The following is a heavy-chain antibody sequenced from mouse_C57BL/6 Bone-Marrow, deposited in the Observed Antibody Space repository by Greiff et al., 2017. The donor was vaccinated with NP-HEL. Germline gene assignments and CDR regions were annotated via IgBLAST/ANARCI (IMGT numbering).Heavy chain of an antibody. J-gene: IGHJ2*01. D-gene: IGHD1-1*01. Sequence: EVQRVESGEGLVKPGGSLKLSCAASGFTFSSYAMSWVRQTPEKRLEWVAYISSGGDYIYYADTVKGRVTISRDNARNTLYLQMSSLKSEDTAMYYCTRGDYGSSYYWGQGTTLTVSS. CDR1: GFTFSSYA. CDR2: ISSGGDYI. V-gene: IGHV5-9-1*02. CDR3: TRGDYGSSYY.